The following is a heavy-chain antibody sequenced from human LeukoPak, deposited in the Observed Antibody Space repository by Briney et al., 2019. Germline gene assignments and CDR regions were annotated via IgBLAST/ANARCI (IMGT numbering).Heavy chain of an antibody. V-gene: IGHV3-30*03. J-gene: IGHJ4*02. Sequence: GGSLRLSCAASGFTFSSFLIHWVRQAPGKGLEWVALISYDGCNKYYADAVRGRFTISRDNSKNTLFLQMSSLRAEDTAVYYCARGYSHGSAAFDYWGQGTLVTVSS. CDR3: ARGYSHGSAAFDY. CDR2: ISYDGCNK. CDR1: GFTFSSFL. D-gene: IGHD5-18*01.